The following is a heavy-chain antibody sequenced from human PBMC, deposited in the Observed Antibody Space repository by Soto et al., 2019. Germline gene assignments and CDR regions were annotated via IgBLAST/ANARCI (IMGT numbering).Heavy chain of an antibody. J-gene: IGHJ4*02. CDR3: ARAPGARYFYYDNHGGYFDY. D-gene: IGHD3-22*01. CDR1: GGSISSYY. V-gene: IGHV4-59*01. Sequence: ASETLSLTCTVSGGSISSYYWSWIRQPPGKGLVWIGYIYYSGSTNYNPSLKSRVTISVDTPKNQFSLKLSSVTAADTAVYYCARAPGARYFYYDNHGGYFDYWGQGTLVTVSS. CDR2: IYYSGST.